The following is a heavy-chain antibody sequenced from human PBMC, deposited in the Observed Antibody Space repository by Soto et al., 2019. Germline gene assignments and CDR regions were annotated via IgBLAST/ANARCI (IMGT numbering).Heavy chain of an antibody. CDR1: GGLFSGEY. J-gene: IGHJ5*02. CDR2: INHSGST. CDR3: ARGAWGGYYYRWFDP. D-gene: IGHD3-22*01. Sequence: SETLSLTCAVYGGLFSGEYWSWIRQPPGKGLEWIGKINHSGSTNNNPSLKRRDTISVDTSKTQFSLKLSSVTAADTAVYYCARGAWGGYYYRWFDPWGQGTLVTVSS. V-gene: IGHV4-34*04.